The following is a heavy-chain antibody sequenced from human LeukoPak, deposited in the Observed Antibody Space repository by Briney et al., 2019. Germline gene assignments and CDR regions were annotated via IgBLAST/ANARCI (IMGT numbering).Heavy chain of an antibody. J-gene: IGHJ4*02. CDR2: IYYSGST. CDR1: GGSISTYY. CDR3: ARGPPPDFDY. Sequence: SETLSLTCTVSGGSISTYYWTWIRQPPGRGLEWIGYIYYSGSTNYNPSLKSRVTISVDTSKNQFSLKLTSVTAADTAVYYCARGPPPDFDYWGQGTLVTVSS. V-gene: IGHV4-59*01.